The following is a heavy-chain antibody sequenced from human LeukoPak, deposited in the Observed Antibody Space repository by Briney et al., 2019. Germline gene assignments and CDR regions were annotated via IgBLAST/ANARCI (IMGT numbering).Heavy chain of an antibody. V-gene: IGHV3-23*01. D-gene: IGHD2-8*01. CDR1: GFTFSSYA. Sequence: GGSLRLSCAASGFTFSSYAMTWVRQAPGKGLEWVSTLVASGGRTYYADSVKGRFTISRDNSKNTLFLQMNSLRAEDTAVYYCAKDPAEVFYYYYYGMDVWGQGTLVTVSS. CDR3: AKDPAEVFYYYYYGMDV. J-gene: IGHJ6*02. CDR2: LVASGGRT.